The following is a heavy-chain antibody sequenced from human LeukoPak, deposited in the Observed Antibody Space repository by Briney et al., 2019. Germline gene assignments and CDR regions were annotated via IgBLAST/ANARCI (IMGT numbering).Heavy chain of an antibody. V-gene: IGHV1-2*02. J-gene: IGHJ3*02. Sequence: ASVKVSCKASGYTFTGYYMHWVRQAPGQGLEWMGWINPNSGGTNYAQKFQGRVTMSRDTSISTAYMELSRLRSDDTAVYYCALAVAGTGAFDIWGQGTMVTVSS. CDR3: ALAVAGTGAFDI. CDR2: INPNSGGT. CDR1: GYTFTGYY. D-gene: IGHD6-19*01.